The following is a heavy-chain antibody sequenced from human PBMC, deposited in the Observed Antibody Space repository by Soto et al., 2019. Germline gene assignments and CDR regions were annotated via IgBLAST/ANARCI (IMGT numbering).Heavy chain of an antibody. CDR1: GGSFSGYY. Sequence: PSETLSLTCAVFGGSFSGYYWTWIRQPPGKGLEWIGEINHSGSTNYNPSLKSRFTISVDTSKNQFSLKLSSVTAADTAVYYCARGHSSSSPFDYWGQGTLVTVSS. D-gene: IGHD6-6*01. CDR3: ARGHSSSSPFDY. V-gene: IGHV4-34*01. J-gene: IGHJ4*02. CDR2: INHSGST.